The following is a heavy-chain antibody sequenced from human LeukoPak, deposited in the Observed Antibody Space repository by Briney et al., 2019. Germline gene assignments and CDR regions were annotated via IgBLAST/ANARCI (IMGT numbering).Heavy chain of an antibody. CDR2: IIPILGIA. Sequence: SVKVSCKASGGTFSSYAISWVRQAPGQGLEWMGRIIPILGIANYAQKFQGRVTITADKSTSTAYMELSGLRSEDTAVYYCAREGGIVGASYYFDYWGQGTLVTVSS. CDR1: GGTFSSYA. D-gene: IGHD1-26*01. V-gene: IGHV1-69*04. CDR3: AREGGIVGASYYFDY. J-gene: IGHJ4*02.